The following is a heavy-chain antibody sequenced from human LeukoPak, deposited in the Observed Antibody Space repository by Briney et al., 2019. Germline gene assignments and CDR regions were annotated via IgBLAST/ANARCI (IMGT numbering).Heavy chain of an antibody. CDR3: ARGGYDWGPDYYYYMDV. CDR1: GFTFSSYS. D-gene: IGHD5-12*01. V-gene: IGHV3-21*01. J-gene: IGHJ6*03. CDR2: ISSSSSYI. Sequence: GGSLRLSCAASGFTFSSYSMNWVRQAPGKGLEWVSSISSSSSYIYYADSVKGRFTISRDNAKNSLYLQMNSLRAEDTAVYYCARGGYDWGPDYYYYMDVWGKGTTVTVSS.